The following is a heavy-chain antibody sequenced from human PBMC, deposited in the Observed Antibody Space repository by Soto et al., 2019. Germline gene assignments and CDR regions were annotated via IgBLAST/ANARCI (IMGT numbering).Heavy chain of an antibody. D-gene: IGHD6-13*01. CDR3: ARDPSIEAAGTSIGNY. V-gene: IGHV3-21*01. Sequence: GGSLRLSCAASGFTFSSYSMNWVRQAPGKGLEWVSSISSSSSYIYYADSVKGRFTISRDNAKNSLYLQMNSLRAEDTAVYYCARDPSIEAAGTSIGNYWGQGTLVTV. J-gene: IGHJ4*02. CDR1: GFTFSSYS. CDR2: ISSSSSYI.